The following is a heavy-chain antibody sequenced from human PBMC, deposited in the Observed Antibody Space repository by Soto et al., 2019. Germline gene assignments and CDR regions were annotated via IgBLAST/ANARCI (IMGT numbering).Heavy chain of an antibody. CDR1: GFTFGSYA. Sequence: GGSLRLSCAASGFTFGSYAMHWVRQAPGKGLEWVAVISYDGSNKYYADSVKGRFTISRDNSKNTLYLQMNGLRAEDTAVYYCARGPSSLTRFDYWGQGTLVTVSS. D-gene: IGHD2-2*01. CDR3: ARGPSSLTRFDY. V-gene: IGHV3-30-3*01. J-gene: IGHJ4*02. CDR2: ISYDGSNK.